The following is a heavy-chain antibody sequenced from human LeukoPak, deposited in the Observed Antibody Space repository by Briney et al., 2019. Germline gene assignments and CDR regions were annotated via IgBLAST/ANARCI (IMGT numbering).Heavy chain of an antibody. J-gene: IGHJ4*02. V-gene: IGHV3-23*01. Sequence: PGGSLRLSCAVSGLTFSSYAMTWVRQAPGKGLEWVSTIRGSGDNTYHADSVKGRFTISRDNSKNSLYLQMNSLRTEDTALYYCASSSGYYSDFDYWGQGTLVTVSS. CDR3: ASSSGYYSDFDY. D-gene: IGHD3-22*01. CDR2: IRGSGDNT. CDR1: GLTFSSYA.